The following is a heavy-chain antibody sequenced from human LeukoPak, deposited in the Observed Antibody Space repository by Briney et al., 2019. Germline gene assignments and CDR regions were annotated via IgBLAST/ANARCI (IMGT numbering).Heavy chain of an antibody. V-gene: IGHV5-51*01. CDR1: GYSFTSYW. D-gene: IGHD3-16*02. Sequence: GESLKISCKGSGYSFTSYWIGWVRQMPRKGLEWMGIIYPGDSDTRYSPSFQGQVTISADKSISTAYLQWSSLKASDTAMYYCARPLGYDYVWGSYRYDQGLVGYDYWGQGTLVTVSS. CDR3: ARPLGYDYVWGSYRYDQGLVGYDY. CDR2: IYPGDSDT. J-gene: IGHJ4*02.